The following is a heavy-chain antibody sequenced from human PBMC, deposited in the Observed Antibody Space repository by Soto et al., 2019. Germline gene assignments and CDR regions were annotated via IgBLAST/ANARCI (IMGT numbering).Heavy chain of an antibody. CDR3: EKRAGGSSGPFDY. J-gene: IGHJ4*02. D-gene: IGHD6-19*01. Sequence: EVQLLESGGGLVQPGGSLRLSCAASGFTFSSYAMNWVRQAPGKGLEWVSGISVGGGNTYYADSVKGRFTISRVNSQNTLYLQMYSLRAEDTAVHFCEKRAGGSSGPFDYWGQGTLVTISS. CDR2: ISVGGGNT. CDR1: GFTFSSYA. V-gene: IGHV3-23*01.